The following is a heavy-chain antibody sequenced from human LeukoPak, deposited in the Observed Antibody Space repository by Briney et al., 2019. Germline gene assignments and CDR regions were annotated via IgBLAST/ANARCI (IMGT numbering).Heavy chain of an antibody. CDR1: GFTFSSYE. D-gene: IGHD3-10*01. Sequence: GGSLRLSCAASGFTFSSYEMNWVRQAPGKGLEWVSYISSSGSTIYYADSVKGRFTISRDNAKNSLYLQMSSLRAEDTAVYYCARDWSYYGSGSFDYWGQGTLVTVSS. CDR3: ARDWSYYGSGSFDY. J-gene: IGHJ4*02. V-gene: IGHV3-48*03. CDR2: ISSSGSTI.